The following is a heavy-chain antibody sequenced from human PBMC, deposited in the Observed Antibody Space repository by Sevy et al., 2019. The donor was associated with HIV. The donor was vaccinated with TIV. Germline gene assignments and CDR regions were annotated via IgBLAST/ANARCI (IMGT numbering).Heavy chain of an antibody. J-gene: IGHJ6*02. Sequence: ASVKVFCKASGYSFTAYYMNWVRQAPGQGLEWMAWINPKNDVTNYAQKFQGRVTMTRDTSTSTAYIELTRLRSDDTAVYYCARARRVTTVYYYYGMDVWGQGTTVTVSS. CDR1: GYSFTAYY. CDR3: ARARRVTTVYYYYGMDV. CDR2: INPKNDVT. D-gene: IGHD5-18*01. V-gene: IGHV1-2*02.